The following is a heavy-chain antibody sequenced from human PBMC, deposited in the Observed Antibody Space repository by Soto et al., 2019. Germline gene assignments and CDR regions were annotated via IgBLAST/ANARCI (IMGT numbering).Heavy chain of an antibody. V-gene: IGHV4-59*01. J-gene: IGHJ4*02. CDR2: IYYSGST. CDR3: AGGYNSAWSDYFDY. CDR1: GVSISKYY. D-gene: IGHD6-19*01. Sequence: SETLSLTCTVSGVSISKYYWNWIRQPPGKELEWIGYIYYSGSTHYNPSLKSRVAISVDTSRNQFSLRLNSVTAADTATYYCAGGYNSAWSDYFDYWGQGNVVTVSS.